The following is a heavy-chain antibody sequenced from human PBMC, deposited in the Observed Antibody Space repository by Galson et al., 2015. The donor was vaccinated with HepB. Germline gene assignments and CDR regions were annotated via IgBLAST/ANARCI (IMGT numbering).Heavy chain of an antibody. CDR3: ATATRGQGTWLDYYYYMDV. Sequence: SVKVSCKVSGYTLTELPMHWVRQAPGKGLEWMGGFDPEDGETIYAQKFQGRVTMTEDTSTDTAYMELSSLRSEDTAVYYCATATRGQGTWLDYYYYMDVWGKGTTVTVSS. D-gene: IGHD6-19*01. V-gene: IGHV1-24*01. CDR2: FDPEDGET. J-gene: IGHJ6*03. CDR1: GYTLTELP.